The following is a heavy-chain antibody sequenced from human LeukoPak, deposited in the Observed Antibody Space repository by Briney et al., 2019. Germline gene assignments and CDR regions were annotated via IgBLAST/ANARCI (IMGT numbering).Heavy chain of an antibody. D-gene: IGHD5-18*01. J-gene: IGHJ4*02. Sequence: PGGSLRLSCAASGLTYTDFWMHWVRQAPGKGLEWVSLIKNVGSVTRYADSVKGRFIISRDDAKNTLDLQMNSLKVDDTAVYYCATGQSYGYDYWGQGILVTVSS. CDR2: IKNVGSVT. CDR1: GLTYTDFW. CDR3: ATGQSYGYDY. V-gene: IGHV3-74*01.